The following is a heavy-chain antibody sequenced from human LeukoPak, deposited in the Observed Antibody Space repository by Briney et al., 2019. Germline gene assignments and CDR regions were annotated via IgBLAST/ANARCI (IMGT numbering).Heavy chain of an antibody. CDR1: GGSISSGDYY. CDR2: IYYSGST. D-gene: IGHD6-19*01. CDR3: ARDPGYSSGWVFDY. J-gene: IGHJ4*02. Sequence: SQTLSLTCTVSGGSISSGDYYWSWIRQPPGKGLEWIGYIYYSGSTYYNPSLKSRVTISVDTSKNQFSLKLSSVTGADTAVYYCARDPGYSSGWVFDYWGQGTLVTVSS. V-gene: IGHV4-30-4*08.